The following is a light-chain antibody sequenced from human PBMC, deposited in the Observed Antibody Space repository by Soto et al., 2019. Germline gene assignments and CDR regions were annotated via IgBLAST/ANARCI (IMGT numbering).Light chain of an antibody. Sequence: IVLTQSPATLSLSPCEIATLSCSAIQSVSSYLAWYQQKPGQAPRLLIYDASNRATGIPARFSGSGSGADFTLTISSLEPEDFAVYYCQQRSNWPPEITFGQGTRLEIK. V-gene: IGKV3-11*01. J-gene: IGKJ5*01. CDR1: QSVSSY. CDR3: QQRSNWPPEIT. CDR2: DAS.